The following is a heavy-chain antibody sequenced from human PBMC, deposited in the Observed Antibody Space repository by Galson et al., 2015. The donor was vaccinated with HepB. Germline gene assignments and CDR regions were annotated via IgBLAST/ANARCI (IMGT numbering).Heavy chain of an antibody. CDR2: INHSGST. Sequence: ETLSLTCAVYGGSFSGYYWSWIRQPPGKGLEWIGEINHSGSTNYNPSLKSRVTISVDTSKNQFSLKLSSVTAADTAVYYCARGPSLDFDWPNRFDPWGQGTLVTVSS. D-gene: IGHD3-9*01. CDR1: GGSFSGYY. J-gene: IGHJ5*02. CDR3: ARGPSLDFDWPNRFDP. V-gene: IGHV4-34*01.